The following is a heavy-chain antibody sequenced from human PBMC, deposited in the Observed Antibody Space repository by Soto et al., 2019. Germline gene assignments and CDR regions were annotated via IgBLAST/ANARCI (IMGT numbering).Heavy chain of an antibody. D-gene: IGHD3-9*01. CDR2: IYYSGST. Sequence: SDTLSLTCTVSGGSISSYYWSWIRQPPGKGLEWIGYIYYSGSTNYNPSLKSRVTISVDTSKNQFSLKLSSVTAADTAVYYCARSVMTGYYKGGQEDYSYYGTDVWGQGTTVTVSS. V-gene: IGHV4-59*01. J-gene: IGHJ6*02. CDR3: ARSVMTGYYKGGQEDYSYYGTDV. CDR1: GGSISSYY.